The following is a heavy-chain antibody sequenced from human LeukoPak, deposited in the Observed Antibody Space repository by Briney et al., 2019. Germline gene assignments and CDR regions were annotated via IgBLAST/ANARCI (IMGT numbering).Heavy chain of an antibody. J-gene: IGHJ3*02. V-gene: IGHV3-11*01. CDR3: ARVGYDYVWGSSGIAFDI. CDR2: ISSSGSTI. CDR1: GFTFSDYY. Sequence: PGGSLRLSCAASGFTFSDYYMSWIRQAPGKGLEWVSYISSSGSTIYYADSVKGRFTISRDNAKNSLYLQMNSLRAEDTAVYYCARVGYDYVWGSSGIAFDIWGQGTMVTVSS. D-gene: IGHD3-16*01.